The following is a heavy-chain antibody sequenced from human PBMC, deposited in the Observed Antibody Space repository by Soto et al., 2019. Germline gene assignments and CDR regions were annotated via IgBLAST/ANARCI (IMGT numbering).Heavy chain of an antibody. CDR2: IYYSGST. J-gene: IGHJ6*03. V-gene: IGHV4-59*01. CDR1: GGSISSYY. CDR3: ERGQRSDYYYYYYMDV. Sequence: QVQLRESGPGLVKPSETLSLTCTVSGGSISSYYWSWIRQPPGKGLEWIGYIYYSGSTNYNPSLKSRVTISVDTSKNQFSLKLSSVTAAYTAVYYCERGQRSDYYYYYYMDVWGKGTTVTVSS. D-gene: IGHD1-1*01.